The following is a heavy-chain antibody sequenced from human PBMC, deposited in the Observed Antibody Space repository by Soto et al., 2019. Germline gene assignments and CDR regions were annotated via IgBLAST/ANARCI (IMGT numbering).Heavy chain of an antibody. J-gene: IGHJ6*02. CDR2: INSDGSST. CDR1: GFTFSSYW. CDR3: ALAPSYYYYYYGMDV. Sequence: EVQLVESGGGLVQPGGSLRLSCAASGFTFSSYWMHWVRQAPGKGLVWVSRINSDGSSTSYADSVKGRFTISRDNAKNTLYLQMNSLRAEDTAVYYCALAPSYYYYYYGMDVWGQGTTVTVSS. D-gene: IGHD1-26*01. V-gene: IGHV3-74*01.